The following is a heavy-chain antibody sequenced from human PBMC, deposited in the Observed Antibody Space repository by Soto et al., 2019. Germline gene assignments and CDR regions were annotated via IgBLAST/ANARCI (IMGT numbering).Heavy chain of an antibody. CDR2: ISWNSGSI. CDR3: AKVGLRGCGDYNNDYYYYGMDV. J-gene: IGHJ6*02. D-gene: IGHD4-17*01. V-gene: IGHV3-9*01. CDR1: GFTFDDYA. Sequence: EVQLVESGGGLVQPGRSLRLSCAASGFTFDDYAMHWVRQAPGKGLEWVSGISWNSGSIGYADSVKGRFTISRDNAKDSLDLQMNSLKAEDTDLYYCAKVGLRGCGDYNNDYYYYGMDVWGQGTTVTVSS.